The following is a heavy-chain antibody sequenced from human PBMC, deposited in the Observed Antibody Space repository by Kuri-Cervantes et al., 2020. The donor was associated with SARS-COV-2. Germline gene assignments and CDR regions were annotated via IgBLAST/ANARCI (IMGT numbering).Heavy chain of an antibody. V-gene: IGHV3-30-3*01. Sequence: GESLKISCAAFGFTFSTYTMHWVRQAPGKGLEWVAVTTDDGTNKYYADSVKGRFTISRDNSKNTLYLQMNSLRTEDTAVYYCARGFELLRDFDLWGRGTLVTVSS. CDR1: GFTFSTYT. D-gene: IGHD1-7*01. CDR2: TTDDGTNK. CDR3: ARGFELLRDFDL. J-gene: IGHJ2*01.